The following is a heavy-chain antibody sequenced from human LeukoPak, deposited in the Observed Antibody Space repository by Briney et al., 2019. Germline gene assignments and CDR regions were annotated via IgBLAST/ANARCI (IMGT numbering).Heavy chain of an antibody. D-gene: IGHD3-22*01. CDR2: ISNDGSST. CDR3: ARERYYYDRSVHGFDI. CDR1: GFTFSSYW. Sequence: QPGGSLRLSCADSGFTFSSYWMHWVRQAPGKGLVWDSRISNDGSSTTYADSVKGRFTISRDNANNTLYLQMNSLRAEDTAVYYCARERYYYDRSVHGFDIWGQGTMVSVSS. V-gene: IGHV3-74*01. J-gene: IGHJ3*02.